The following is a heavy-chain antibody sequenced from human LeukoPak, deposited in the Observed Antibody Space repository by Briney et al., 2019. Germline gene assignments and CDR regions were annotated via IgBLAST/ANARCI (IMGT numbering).Heavy chain of an antibody. CDR3: ARSDDASFDY. V-gene: IGHV4-59*01. CDR2: IYHSGST. CDR1: GGSISSYY. J-gene: IGHJ4*02. Sequence: SETLSLTCTVSGGSISSYYWSWIRQPPGKGLEWIGSIYHSGSTYYNPSLKSRVTISVDTSKNQFSLKLSSVTAADTAVYYCARSDDASFDYWGQGTLVTVSS.